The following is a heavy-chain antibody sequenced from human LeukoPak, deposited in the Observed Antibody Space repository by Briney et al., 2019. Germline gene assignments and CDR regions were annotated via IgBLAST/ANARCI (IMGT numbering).Heavy chain of an antibody. CDR3: AEGGSYGLDVTFEY. V-gene: IGHV3-9*03. J-gene: IGHJ4*02. CDR2: INWNSGNI. D-gene: IGHD1-26*01. CDR1: GFIFDDYA. Sequence: GRSLRLSCAASGFIFDDYAMYWVRQVPGKGLEWVSGINWNSGNIIYADAVKGRFIISRDNAKNSLYLQMNSLRTEDMALYFCAEGGSYGLDVTFEYWGQGTLVTVSS.